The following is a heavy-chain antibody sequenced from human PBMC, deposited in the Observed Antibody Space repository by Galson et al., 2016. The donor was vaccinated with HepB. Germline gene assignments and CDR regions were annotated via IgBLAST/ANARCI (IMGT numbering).Heavy chain of an antibody. CDR2: MSDSGGST. V-gene: IGHV3-23*01. Sequence: SLRLSCAASGFTFSTYSMDWVRQAPGKGPEWVSAMSDSGGSTYYADSVKGRFTISRDNSKNTLYLQMNSLGAEDTAIYYCAVRYSSIWYFQHWGRGTLVSVSS. CDR3: AVRYSSIWYFQH. D-gene: IGHD6-13*01. J-gene: IGHJ1*01. CDR1: GFTFSTYS.